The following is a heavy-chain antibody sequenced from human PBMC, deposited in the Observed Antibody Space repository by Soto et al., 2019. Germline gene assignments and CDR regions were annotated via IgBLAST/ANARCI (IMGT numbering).Heavy chain of an antibody. J-gene: IGHJ6*03. CDR3: AREGVAEVVVAGGSNYYDMDV. D-gene: IGHD2-15*01. Sequence: SRIIQQQGKGLEWIGEINHSGSTNYNPSLKSRVTISVDTSKNQFSLKLSSVTAADTALYYCAREGVAEVVVAGGSNYYDMDVWGKGTTVTGSS. V-gene: IGHV4-34*01. CDR2: INHSGST.